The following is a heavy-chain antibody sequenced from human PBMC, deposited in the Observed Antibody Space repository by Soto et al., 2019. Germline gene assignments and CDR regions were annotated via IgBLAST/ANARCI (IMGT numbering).Heavy chain of an antibody. CDR1: GGSISSGGYY. Sequence: QVQLQESGPGLVKPSQTLSLTCTVSGGSISSGGYYWSWIRQHPGKGLEWIGYIYYSGSTHYNPSLRSGGTIPVDTAKTQFPLKRSSGIAADTAVYSCARVRGWGGWGAFDIWGQGTMVTVSS. V-gene: IGHV4-31*03. D-gene: IGHD3-16*01. J-gene: IGHJ3*02. CDR2: IYYSGST. CDR3: ARVRGWGGWGAFDI.